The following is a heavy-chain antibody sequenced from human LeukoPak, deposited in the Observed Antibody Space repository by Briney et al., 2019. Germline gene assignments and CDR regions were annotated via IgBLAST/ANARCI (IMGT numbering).Heavy chain of an antibody. CDR3: ARDYDYEISGYWDYYFDY. V-gene: IGHV3-33*01. J-gene: IGHJ4*02. D-gene: IGHD3-22*01. CDR2: IWYDGSNK. CDR1: GFTFSSYG. Sequence: GGSLRLSCAASGFTFSSYGMHWVRQAPGKGLEWVAVIWYDGSNKYYADSVKGRFTISRDNSKNTLYLQMNSLRAEDTAVYYCARDYDYEISGYWDYYFDYWGQGTLVSVSS.